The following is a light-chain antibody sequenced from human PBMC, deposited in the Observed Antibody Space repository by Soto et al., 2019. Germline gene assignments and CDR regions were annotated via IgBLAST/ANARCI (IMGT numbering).Light chain of an antibody. J-gene: IGLJ3*02. CDR2: DNT. CDR1: SSDIGAGYR. CDR3: SSYTSSRGWV. Sequence: QSVLTQPPSVSGAPGERVTISCTGSSSDIGAGYRVRWYQQVPGTAPKLLIYDNTNRPSGVSVRFSGSKSGTSASLAISGLQAEDEADYYCSSYTSSRGWVFGGGTKLTVL. V-gene: IGLV1-40*01.